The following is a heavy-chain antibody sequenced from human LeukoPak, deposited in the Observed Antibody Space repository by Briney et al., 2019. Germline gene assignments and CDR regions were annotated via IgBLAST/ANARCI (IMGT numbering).Heavy chain of an antibody. CDR1: GGTFSSYA. D-gene: IGHD6-6*01. J-gene: IGHJ4*02. CDR2: IIPIFGTA. CDR3: ARGLAARNIFDY. V-gene: IGHV1-69*05. Sequence: GASVKVSCKASGGTFSSYAISWVRQAPGQGLEWMGGIIPIFGTANYAQKFQGRVTITTDESTSTAYMELSSLRSEDTAVYYCARGLAARNIFDYWGQGTLVTVSS.